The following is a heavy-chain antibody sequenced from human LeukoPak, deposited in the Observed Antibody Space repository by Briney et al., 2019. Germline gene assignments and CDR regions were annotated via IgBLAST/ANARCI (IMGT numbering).Heavy chain of an antibody. Sequence: GGSLRLSCAASGFTFSSYAMSWVRQTPGKGPEWVSAISGSGGSTYYADSVKGRFTISRDNSKNTLYLQMNSLRAEDTAVYYCAKDSAPIYSSSWYRYFDYWGQGTLVTVSS. CDR1: GFTFSSYA. J-gene: IGHJ4*02. CDR3: AKDSAPIYSSSWYRYFDY. D-gene: IGHD6-13*01. V-gene: IGHV3-23*01. CDR2: ISGSGGST.